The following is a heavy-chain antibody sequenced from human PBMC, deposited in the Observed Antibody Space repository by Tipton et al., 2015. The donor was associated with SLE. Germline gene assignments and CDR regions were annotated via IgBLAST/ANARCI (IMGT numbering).Heavy chain of an antibody. V-gene: IGHV3-30*04. CDR2: ISDDGRAQ. Sequence: SLRLSCAASGFTFDTYAMHWVRQAPGKGLEWVAVISDDGRAQYHADSVKGRFTMSRDNAKNSLYLQMNSLRADDTAVYYCAREGYSGSVEAFDIWGQGTMVTVSS. J-gene: IGHJ3*02. CDR1: GFTFDTYA. D-gene: IGHD1-26*01. CDR3: AREGYSGSVEAFDI.